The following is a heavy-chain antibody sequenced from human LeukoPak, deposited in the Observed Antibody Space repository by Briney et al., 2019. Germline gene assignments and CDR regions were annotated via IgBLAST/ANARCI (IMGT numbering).Heavy chain of an antibody. CDR1: GFTFSDYY. CDR3: ARDQYLDY. Sequence: GGSLRLSCAASGFTFSDYYMNWIRQAPGKGLEWVSSISRGGNSVYYADSVRGRFTISRDNAKNSLFLQMNSLRTDDTAVYYCARDQYLDYRGQGTLVTVSS. CDR2: ISRGGNSV. V-gene: IGHV3-11*01. J-gene: IGHJ4*02.